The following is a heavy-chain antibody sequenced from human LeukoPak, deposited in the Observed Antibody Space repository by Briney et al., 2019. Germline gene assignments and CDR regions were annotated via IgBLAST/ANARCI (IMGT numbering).Heavy chain of an antibody. J-gene: IGHJ4*02. CDR1: GFTFSSYA. CDR2: ISGSGGST. Sequence: GGSLRLSCAASGFTFSSYAMNWVRQAPGRGLEWVSRISGSGGSTDYADSVKGRFTISRDNSKSTLYLQMNSLRAEDTAVYYCAKDLGWSCSDYGTLDYWGQGTLVTVSS. D-gene: IGHD4-17*01. CDR3: AKDLGWSCSDYGTLDY. V-gene: IGHV3-23*01.